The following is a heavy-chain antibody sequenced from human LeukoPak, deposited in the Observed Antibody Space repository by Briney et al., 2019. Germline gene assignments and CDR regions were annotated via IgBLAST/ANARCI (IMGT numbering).Heavy chain of an antibody. CDR3: AKDRSSSARED. Sequence: GASVKVSCKTSGFTFSNYGISWMRQAPGQGLEWVGWISGYSGNTNYAQKFQGRVTMTTDTSTSTAYMELGGLRSDDTAVYYCAKDRSSSAREDWDQGTLVTVSS. CDR1: GFTFSNYG. D-gene: IGHD6-6*01. J-gene: IGHJ4*02. CDR2: ISGYSGNT. V-gene: IGHV1-18*01.